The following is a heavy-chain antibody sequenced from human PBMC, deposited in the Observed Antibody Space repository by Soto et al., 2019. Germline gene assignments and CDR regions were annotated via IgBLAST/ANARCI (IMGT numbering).Heavy chain of an antibody. J-gene: IGHJ4*02. CDR2: IIPMFDTT. V-gene: IGHV1-69*06. CDR3: AREVVTETTLGYFDF. CDR1: GGSFSSDA. Sequence: QVHLVQSGPEVSEPGSSVKVSCKASGGSFSSDAITWVRQAPGQGLEWIGEIIPMFDTTNYAPEFQGRVTITADTATTTVYMEVNRLTPDDTAVYYCAREVVTETTLGYFDFWGQGALVTVSS. D-gene: IGHD2-21*02.